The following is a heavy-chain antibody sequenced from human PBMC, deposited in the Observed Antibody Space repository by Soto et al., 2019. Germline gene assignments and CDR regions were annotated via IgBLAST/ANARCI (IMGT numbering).Heavy chain of an antibody. CDR2: TYYRSKWYN. J-gene: IGHJ4*02. CDR1: GDSVSRNSAA. D-gene: IGHD1-26*01. CDR3: AIGGWSYYHFDY. Sequence: QVQLQQSGPGLVKPSQTLSLTCAISGDSVSRNSAAWNWIRQSPSRVLEWLGRTYYRSKWYNDYAVSVKSRIAINPDTSKNQFSLEMNSVTPEDTAVYYCAIGGWSYYHFDYWGQGTLVTVSS. V-gene: IGHV6-1*01.